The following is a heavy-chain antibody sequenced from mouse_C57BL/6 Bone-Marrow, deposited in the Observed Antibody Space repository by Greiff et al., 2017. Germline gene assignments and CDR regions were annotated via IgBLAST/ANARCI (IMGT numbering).Heavy chain of an antibody. Sequence: QVHVKQSGAELARPGASVKLSCKASGYTFTSYGISWVKQRTGQSLEWIGEIYPRSGNTYYNEKFKGKATLTADKSSSTAYMELRSLTSEDSAVYFCARLWFRNYFDYWGQGTTLTVSS. D-gene: IGHD2-2*01. V-gene: IGHV1-81*01. CDR1: GYTFTSYG. CDR2: IYPRSGNT. CDR3: ARLWFRNYFDY. J-gene: IGHJ2*01.